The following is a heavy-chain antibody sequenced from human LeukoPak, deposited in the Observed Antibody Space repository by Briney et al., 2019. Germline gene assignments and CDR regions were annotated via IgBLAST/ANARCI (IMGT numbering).Heavy chain of an antibody. CDR1: GFTFSDYR. J-gene: IGHJ4*02. Sequence: GGSLRLSCAASGFTFSDYRMTWVRQAPGKGLEWVSYISSSSNTIYYADSVKGRFTISRDNAKNSLYLQMNSLRAEDTAVYYCARRYYFDGSGSLDFWGQGALVTVSS. CDR2: ISSSSNTI. V-gene: IGHV3-48*01. CDR3: ARRYYFDGSGSLDF. D-gene: IGHD3-22*01.